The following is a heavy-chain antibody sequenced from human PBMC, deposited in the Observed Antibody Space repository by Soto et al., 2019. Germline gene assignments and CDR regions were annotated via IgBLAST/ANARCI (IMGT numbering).Heavy chain of an antibody. CDR3: ARVGGGCRGGTCYIDY. CDR2: IWDDGSNK. J-gene: IGHJ4*01. V-gene: IGHV3-33*01. D-gene: IGHD2-15*01. CDR1: GFTFSSYG. Sequence: QVQLVESGGGVVQPGRSLRLSCAPSGFTFSSYGMHWVRQAPGKGLEWVAIIWDDGSNKYYADSVKGRFTISRDNSRKPASLRMNSRRAEELAVYYWARVGGGCRGGTCYIDYWGHGTLVTVSS.